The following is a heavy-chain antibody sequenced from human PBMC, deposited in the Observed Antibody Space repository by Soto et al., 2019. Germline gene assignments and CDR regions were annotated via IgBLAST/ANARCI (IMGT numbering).Heavy chain of an antibody. V-gene: IGHV3-33*01. J-gene: IGHJ4*02. CDR2: IWYDGSNK. Sequence: GGSLRLSCAASGFTFSSYGMHWVRQAPGKGLEWVAVIWYDGSNKYYADSVKGRFTISRDNSKNTLYLQMNSLRAEDTAVYYCARKSRDYYDSSGIDYWGKGTLVTVSS. D-gene: IGHD3-22*01. CDR1: GFTFSSYG. CDR3: ARKSRDYYDSSGIDY.